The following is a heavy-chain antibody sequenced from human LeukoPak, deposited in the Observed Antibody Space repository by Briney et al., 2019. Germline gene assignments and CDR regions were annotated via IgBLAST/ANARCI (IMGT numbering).Heavy chain of an antibody. CDR2: IIPIFGTA. J-gene: IGHJ4*02. CDR3: ARAGGRGYSGYLLDY. Sequence: GASVKVSCKASGGTFSSYAISWVRQAPGQGLEWMGGIIPIFGTANYAQKFQGRVTITADESTSTAYMELSSLRSEDTAVYYCARAGGRGYSGYLLDYWGQGTLVTVSS. CDR1: GGTFSSYA. V-gene: IGHV1-69*13. D-gene: IGHD5-12*01.